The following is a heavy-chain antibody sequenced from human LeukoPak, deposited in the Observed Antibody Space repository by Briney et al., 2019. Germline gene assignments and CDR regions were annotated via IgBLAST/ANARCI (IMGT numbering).Heavy chain of an antibody. D-gene: IGHD6-19*01. J-gene: IGHJ4*02. CDR2: MNPNSGNT. V-gene: IGHV1-8*01. CDR3: VIAVAGSDFDY. Sequence: ASVEVSCKASGYTFTSYDINWVRQATGQGLEWMGWMNPNSGNTGYAQKFQGRVTMTRNTSISTAYMELSSLRSEDTAVYYCVIAVAGSDFDYWGQGTLVTVSS. CDR1: GYTFTSYD.